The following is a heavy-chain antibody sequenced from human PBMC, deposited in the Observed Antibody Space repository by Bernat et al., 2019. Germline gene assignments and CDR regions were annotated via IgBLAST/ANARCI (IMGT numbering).Heavy chain of an antibody. CDR1: GFTFSSYG. Sequence: QVQLVESGGGVVQPGRSLRLSCAASGFTFSSYGMHWVRQAPGKGLEWVAVISYDGSNKYYADSVKGRFTISRDNSKNTLYLQMNSLRAEDTAVYYCAKDLENSGTLDYWGQGTLVTVSS. D-gene: IGHD1-1*01. J-gene: IGHJ4*02. CDR3: AKDLENSGTLDY. CDR2: ISYDGSNK. V-gene: IGHV3-30*18.